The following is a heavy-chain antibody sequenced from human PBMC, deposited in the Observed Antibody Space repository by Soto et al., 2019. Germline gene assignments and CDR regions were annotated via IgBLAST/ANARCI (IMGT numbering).Heavy chain of an antibody. D-gene: IGHD6-19*01. V-gene: IGHV3-30*03. Sequence: QVQLVESGGGVVQPGRSLRLSCAASGFTFSSSGIHWVRQAPGKGLEWVPVISYDGGNKYYVDSVKGRFTISRDNSKNTLYLQMNSLRAEDTAVYYCATDFSGWYGSSEYGFWGQGTLVTVSS. CDR1: GFTFSSSG. CDR3: ATDFSGWYGSSEYGF. CDR2: ISYDGGNK. J-gene: IGHJ4*02.